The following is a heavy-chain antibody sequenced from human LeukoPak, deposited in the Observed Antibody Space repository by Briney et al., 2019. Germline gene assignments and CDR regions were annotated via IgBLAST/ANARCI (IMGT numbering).Heavy chain of an antibody. V-gene: IGHV3-21*01. J-gene: IGHJ4*02. D-gene: IGHD5-12*01. CDR3: ARYGSGYDFDY. Sequence: GSLRLSCAASGFTFSSYSMNWVRQAPGKGLGWVSSISSSSSYIYYADSVKGRFTISRDNAKNSLYLQMNSLRAEDTAVYYCARYGSGYDFDYWGQGTLVTVSS. CDR1: GFTFSSYS. CDR2: ISSSSSYI.